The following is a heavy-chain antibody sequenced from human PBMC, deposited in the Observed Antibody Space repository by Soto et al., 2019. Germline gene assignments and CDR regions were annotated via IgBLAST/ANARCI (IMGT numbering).Heavy chain of an antibody. D-gene: IGHD1-26*01. CDR1: GFTFSSYW. J-gene: IGHJ2*01. CDR2: INSDGSST. V-gene: IGHV3-74*01. Sequence: EVQLVESGGGLVQPGGSLRLSCAASGFTFSSYWMHWVRQAPGRGLVWVSRINSDGSSTSYADSVKGRFTISRDNAKNTLYLQMNSLRAEDTAVYYCARGGSLNWYFDLWGRGTLVTVSS. CDR3: ARGGSLNWYFDL.